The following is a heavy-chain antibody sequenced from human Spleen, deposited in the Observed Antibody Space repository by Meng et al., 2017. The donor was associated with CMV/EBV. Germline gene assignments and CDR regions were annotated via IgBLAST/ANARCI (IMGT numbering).Heavy chain of an antibody. D-gene: IGHD1-26*01. J-gene: IGHJ4*02. CDR2: IYPGDSDT. Sequence: GESLKISXXGSGYSFTSYWIGWVRQXPGKGLXXMGIIYPGDSDTXYSPSFQGQVXISAXXSISTAXLQWSSPXXXDPAXDYWASSFSGSYLLFDYWGQGTLVTVSS. CDR1: GYSFTSYW. CDR3: ASSFSGSYLLFDY. V-gene: IGHV5-51*01.